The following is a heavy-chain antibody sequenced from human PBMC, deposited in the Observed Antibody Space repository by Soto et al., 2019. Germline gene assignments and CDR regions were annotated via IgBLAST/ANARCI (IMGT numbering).Heavy chain of an antibody. CDR2: ISNDGSNE. Sequence: PGGSLRLSCAGSGFTFRWFGMNWVRQAPGKGLEWVARISNDGSNEYYVDSVKGRFTISRDNSKNTLYLQMDSLRADDTAVYYCARDIVVVPAAIGENNWFDPWGQGTLVTVSS. CDR1: GFTFRWFG. J-gene: IGHJ5*02. V-gene: IGHV3-30*03. D-gene: IGHD2-2*01. CDR3: ARDIVVVPAAIGENNWFDP.